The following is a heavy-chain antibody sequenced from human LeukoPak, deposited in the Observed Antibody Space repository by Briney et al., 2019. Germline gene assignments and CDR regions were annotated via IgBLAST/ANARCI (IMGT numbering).Heavy chain of an antibody. Sequence: SLRLSCAASGFTFDDYAMHWVRQAPGKGLEWVSGISWNSGSIGYADSVKGRFTISRDNAKNSLYLQMNSLRAEDTALYYCAKDTFAAAGMSAFDIWGQGTMVTVSS. CDR3: AKDTFAAAGMSAFDI. D-gene: IGHD6-13*01. J-gene: IGHJ3*02. CDR1: GFTFDDYA. CDR2: ISWNSGSI. V-gene: IGHV3-9*01.